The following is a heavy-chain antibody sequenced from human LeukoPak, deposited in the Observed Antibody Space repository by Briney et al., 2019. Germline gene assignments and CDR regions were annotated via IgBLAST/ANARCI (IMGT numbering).Heavy chain of an antibody. CDR2: VWDAGSNT. CDR3: TRAPIGAAGPFDF. D-gene: IGHD6-13*01. Sequence: GGSLRLSCAASGFTFSSYSMNWVRQAPGKGLEWVAAVWDAGSNTHYADSVQGRVTISRDNSKNTVYLQMHSLRAEDTAVYCCTRAPIGAAGPFDFWGQGTLVTVSS. V-gene: IGHV3-33*08. CDR1: GFTFSSYS. J-gene: IGHJ4*02.